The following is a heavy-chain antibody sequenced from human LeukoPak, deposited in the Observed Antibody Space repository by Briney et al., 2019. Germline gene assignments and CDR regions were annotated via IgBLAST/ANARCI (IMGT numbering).Heavy chain of an antibody. J-gene: IGHJ4*02. Sequence: PGGSLRLSCAAPGFTVSSNYMSWVRQAPGKGLEWVSVIYSGGSTYYADSGKGRFTLSRDISKNTLYIQMNSLRAEDTAVYYCARDRYFESSGYYYSDYWGQGTLVTVSS. CDR3: ARDRYFESSGYYYSDY. V-gene: IGHV3-53*01. CDR2: IYSGGST. D-gene: IGHD3-22*01. CDR1: GFTVSSNY.